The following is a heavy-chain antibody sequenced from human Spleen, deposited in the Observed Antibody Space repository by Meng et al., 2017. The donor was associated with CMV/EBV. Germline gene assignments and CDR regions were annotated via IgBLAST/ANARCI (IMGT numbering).Heavy chain of an antibody. D-gene: IGHD3-10*01. J-gene: IGHJ6*02. V-gene: IGHV5-51*01. CDR3: ARRLRSPRGYAMDV. CDR1: GYSFTSYW. Sequence: GESLKISCKGSGYSFTSYWICWVRQMPGKGLEWMGVIYPGDSDTRYSPSFQGQVTMSADNSITTAYLQWSSLEASDTAMYYCARRLRSPRGYAMDVWGQGTSVTVSS. CDR2: IYPGDSDT.